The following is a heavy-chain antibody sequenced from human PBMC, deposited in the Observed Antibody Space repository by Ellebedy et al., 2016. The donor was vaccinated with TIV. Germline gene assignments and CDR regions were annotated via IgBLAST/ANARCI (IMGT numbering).Heavy chain of an antibody. J-gene: IGHJ6*02. V-gene: IGHV3-21*01. CDR2: ISSSSSYI. Sequence: PGGSLRLSCAASGFTFSSYSMMWVRQVPGKGLEWVSSISSSSSYIYYADSVKGRFTISRDNAKNSLYLQMNSLRAEDTAVYYCARDFGELPYYYYYGMDVWGQGTTVTVSS. D-gene: IGHD1-26*01. CDR1: GFTFSSYS. CDR3: ARDFGELPYYYYYGMDV.